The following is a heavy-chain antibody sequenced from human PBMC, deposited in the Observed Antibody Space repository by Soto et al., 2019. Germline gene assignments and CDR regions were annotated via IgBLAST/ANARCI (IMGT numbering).Heavy chain of an antibody. J-gene: IGHJ4*02. CDR3: AKARFLQYYDILTGYFDY. CDR2: ISGSGGST. D-gene: IGHD3-9*01. CDR1: GFTFSSYA. V-gene: IGHV3-23*01. Sequence: GGSLRLSCAASGFTFSSYAMSWVRQAPGKGLEWVSAISGSGGSTYYADSVKGRFTISRDNSKNTLYLQMNSLRAEDTAVYYCAKARFLQYYDILTGYFDYWGQGTLVTVSS.